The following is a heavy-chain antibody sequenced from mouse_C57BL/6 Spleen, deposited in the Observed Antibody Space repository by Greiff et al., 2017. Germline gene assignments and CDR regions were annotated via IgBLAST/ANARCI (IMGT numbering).Heavy chain of an antibody. V-gene: IGHV1-22*01. CDR1: GYTFTDYN. Sequence: VQLKQSGPELVKPGASVKMSCKASGYTFTDYNMHWVKQSNGKSLEWIGYINPNNGGTSYNQKFKGKATLTVNKSSSTAYMELRSLTSEDSAVYYCARQTGKNYAMDYWGQGTSVTVSS. D-gene: IGHD4-1*01. CDR2: INPNNGGT. J-gene: IGHJ4*01. CDR3: ARQTGKNYAMDY.